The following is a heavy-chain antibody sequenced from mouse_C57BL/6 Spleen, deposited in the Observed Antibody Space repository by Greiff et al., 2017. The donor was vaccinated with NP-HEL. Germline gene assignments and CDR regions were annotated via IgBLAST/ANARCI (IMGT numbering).Heavy chain of an antibody. J-gene: IGHJ3*01. V-gene: IGHV5-17*01. D-gene: IGHD4-1*01. CDR2: ISSGSSTI. CDR1: GFTFSDYG. Sequence: EVKVVESGGGLVKPGGSLKLSCAASGFTFSDYGMHWVRQAPEKGLEWVAYISSGSSTIYYADTVKGRFTISRDNAKNTLFLQMTSLRSEDTAMYYCAENWEGGWFAYWGQGTLVTVAA. CDR3: AENWEGGWFAY.